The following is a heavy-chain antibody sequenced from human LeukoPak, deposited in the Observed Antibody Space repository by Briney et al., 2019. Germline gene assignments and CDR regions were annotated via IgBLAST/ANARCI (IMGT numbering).Heavy chain of an antibody. Sequence: GGSLRLSCAASGFTVSSNYMSWVRQAPGKGLEWVSVIYSGGSTYYADSVKGRFTISRDNSKNTLYLQMNSLRAEDTAVYHCAREKEMATGFDYWGQGTLVTVSS. CDR3: AREKEMATGFDY. V-gene: IGHV3-66*01. D-gene: IGHD5-24*01. CDR2: IYSGGST. CDR1: GFTVSSNY. J-gene: IGHJ4*02.